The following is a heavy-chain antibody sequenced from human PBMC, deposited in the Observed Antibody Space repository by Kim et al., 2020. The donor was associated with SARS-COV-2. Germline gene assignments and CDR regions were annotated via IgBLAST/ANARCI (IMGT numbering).Heavy chain of an antibody. CDR2: ISYDGSNK. CDR3: ARDGRYCSSTSCPYYFDY. Sequence: GGSLRLSCAASGFTFSSYAMHWVRQAPGKGLEWVAVISYDGSNKYYVDSVKGRFTISRDNSKNTLYLQMNSLRAEDTAVYYCARDGRYCSSTSCPYYFDYWGQGTLVTVSS. V-gene: IGHV3-30*04. CDR1: GFTFSSYA. J-gene: IGHJ4*02. D-gene: IGHD2-2*01.